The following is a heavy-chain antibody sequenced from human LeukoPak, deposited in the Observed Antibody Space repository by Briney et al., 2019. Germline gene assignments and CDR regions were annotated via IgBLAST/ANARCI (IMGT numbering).Heavy chain of an antibody. CDR1: GYSISSGYY. CDR2: IYYSGST. Sequence: PSETLSLTCTVSGYSISSGYYWSWIRQPPGKGLEWIGYIYYSGSTYYNPSLKSRVTISVDTSKNQFSLKLSSVTAADTAVYYCARVGDVRYFDRGVFDYWGQGTLVTVSS. V-gene: IGHV4-30-4*01. D-gene: IGHD3-9*01. J-gene: IGHJ4*02. CDR3: ARVGDVRYFDRGVFDY.